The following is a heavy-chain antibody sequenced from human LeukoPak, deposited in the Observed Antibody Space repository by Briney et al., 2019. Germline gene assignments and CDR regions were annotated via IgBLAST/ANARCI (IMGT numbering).Heavy chain of an antibody. CDR1: GGSSNSSNYY. CDR3: ARATRSGYDAYYFDS. J-gene: IGHJ4*02. D-gene: IGHD5-12*01. CDR2: IYYSGNT. Sequence: SETLSLTCTVSGGSSNSSNYYWGWIRQPPGKGLEWIGTIYYSGNTYYHPSLKSRVTLLLDTSKNLFSLKVSSVTAADTAVYYCARATRSGYDAYYFDSWGQGTLVTVSS. V-gene: IGHV4-39*07.